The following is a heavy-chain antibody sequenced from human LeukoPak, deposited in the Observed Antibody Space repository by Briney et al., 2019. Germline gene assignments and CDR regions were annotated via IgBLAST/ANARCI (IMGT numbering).Heavy chain of an antibody. Sequence: GGTLRLSCAASGFTFSNYAMNWVRQAPGKGLEWVSAISGSGGNTYYTDSVKGRFTISRDNAKNSLYLQMNSLRAEDTALYYCARDLLGYNYHYMDVWGKGTTVTVSS. CDR3: ARDLLGYNYHYMDV. J-gene: IGHJ6*03. V-gene: IGHV3-23*01. D-gene: IGHD3-22*01. CDR1: GFTFSNYA. CDR2: ISGSGGNT.